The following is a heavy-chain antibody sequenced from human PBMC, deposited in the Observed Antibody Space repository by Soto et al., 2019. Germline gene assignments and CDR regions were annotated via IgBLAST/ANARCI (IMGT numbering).Heavy chain of an antibody. J-gene: IGHJ3*02. CDR3: ARGDGDNNAFDI. V-gene: IGHV1-69*12. CDR1: GGTISTYA. Sequence: VLLVQSGAEVKQPGSSVKVSCKASGGTISTYAITWVRQAPGQGLEWVGGIIPIFRTPNYAQNLQGRVTITADESTSTAYVELSNLRSEDTAVYYGARGDGDNNAFDIWGQGTVVTVSS. CDR2: IIPIFRTP. D-gene: IGHD1-20*01.